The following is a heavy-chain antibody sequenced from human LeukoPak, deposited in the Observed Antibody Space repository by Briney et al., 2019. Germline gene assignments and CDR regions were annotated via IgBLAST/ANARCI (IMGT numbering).Heavy chain of an antibody. CDR2: IYDSGST. CDR1: GASIRSGDYY. CDR3: ARDCSGGSCYGAFDN. V-gene: IGHV4-30-4*01. D-gene: IGHD2-15*01. Sequence: SETLSLTCTVSGASIRSGDYYWSWIRQPPGKGLEWIGYIYDSGSTYYNPSLKSRITISVDTSENRFSLKLSSVTATDTAVYYCARDCSGGSCYGAFDNWGQGTMVAVSS. J-gene: IGHJ3*02.